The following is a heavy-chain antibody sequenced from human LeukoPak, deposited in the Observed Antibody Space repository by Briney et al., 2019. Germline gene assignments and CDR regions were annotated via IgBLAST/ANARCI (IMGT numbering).Heavy chain of an antibody. CDR2: IYYSGST. CDR1: GGSISSYY. Sequence: PSETLSLTCTVSGGSISSYYWSWIRQPPGKGLEWIGYIYYSGSTNYNPSLKSRVTISVDTSKNQFSLKLSSVTAADTAVYYCARGARGSSWYYWFDPWGQGTLVTVSS. D-gene: IGHD6-13*01. J-gene: IGHJ5*02. V-gene: IGHV4-59*01. CDR3: ARGARGSSWYYWFDP.